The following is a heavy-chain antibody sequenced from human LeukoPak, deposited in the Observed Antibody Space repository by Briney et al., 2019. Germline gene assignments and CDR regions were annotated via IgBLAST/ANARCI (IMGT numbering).Heavy chain of an antibody. CDR2: IIPIFGTA. Sequence: SVKVSCKASGYTFTNHHINWVRQATGQGLEWMGGIIPIFGTANYAQKFQGRVTITADESTSTAYMELSSLRSEDTAVYYCAKMSSSSFDYWGQGTLVTVSS. CDR1: GYTFTNHH. J-gene: IGHJ4*02. V-gene: IGHV1-69*13. D-gene: IGHD6-6*01. CDR3: AKMSSSSFDY.